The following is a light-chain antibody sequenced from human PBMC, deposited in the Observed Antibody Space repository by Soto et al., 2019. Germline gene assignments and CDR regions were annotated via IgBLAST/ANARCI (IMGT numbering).Light chain of an antibody. CDR3: QQYNSIPRT. CDR2: DAS. CDR1: QSISSW. Sequence: DIQMTQSPSTLSASVGARVTITCRASQSISSWLAWYQQKPGKAPKLLIYDASSLESGVPSRFSGSGSGTEFTLTISSLQPDDFAAYYCQQYNSIPRTFGQGTKVEIK. J-gene: IGKJ1*01. V-gene: IGKV1-5*01.